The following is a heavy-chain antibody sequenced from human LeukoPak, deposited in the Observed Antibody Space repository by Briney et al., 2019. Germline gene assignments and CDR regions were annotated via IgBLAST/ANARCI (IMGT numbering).Heavy chain of an antibody. J-gene: IGHJ4*02. D-gene: IGHD3-22*01. CDR3: ARAYSSGYSPQLYYFDY. CDR1: GYNFTIYW. Sequence: HGESLKISCKGSGYNFTIYWIGWVRQMPGKGLEWMGIIYPGDSDTRYSPSFQGQVTISADKSISTAYLQWGSLKASDTAMYYCARAYSSGYSPQLYYFDYWGQGTLVTVSS. V-gene: IGHV5-51*01. CDR2: IYPGDSDT.